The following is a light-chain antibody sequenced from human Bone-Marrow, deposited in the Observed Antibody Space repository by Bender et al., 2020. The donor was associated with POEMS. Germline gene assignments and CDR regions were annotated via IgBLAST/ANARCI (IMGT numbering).Light chain of an antibody. CDR2: DVS. V-gene: IGLV2-14*03. CDR3: SSYTSTNTYV. Sequence: QSALTQPPSASGSPGQSVTISCTGTSSDVGGYGSVSWYQQHPDKVPKLMIYDVSNRPSGISNRFSGSKSGNTASLTISGLQAGDEADYYCSSYTSTNTYVFGTGTKVTVL. CDR1: SSDVGGYGS. J-gene: IGLJ1*01.